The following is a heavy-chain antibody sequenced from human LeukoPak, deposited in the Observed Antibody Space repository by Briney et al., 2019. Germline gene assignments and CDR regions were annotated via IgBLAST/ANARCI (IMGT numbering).Heavy chain of an antibody. V-gene: IGHV4-4*07. Sequence: QASETLSLTCTVSGGSISSNYWSWIRQPAGKGLEWIGRISTSGSTNYNPSLKSRVTMSVDTSKNQFSLKLSSVTAADTAVYYCARGDTVAARPGRFDYWGQGTLVTVSS. CDR2: ISTSGST. J-gene: IGHJ4*02. D-gene: IGHD6-6*01. CDR1: GGSISSNY. CDR3: ARGDTVAARPGRFDY.